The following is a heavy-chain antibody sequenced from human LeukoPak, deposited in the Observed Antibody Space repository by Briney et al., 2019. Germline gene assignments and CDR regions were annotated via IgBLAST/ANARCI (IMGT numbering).Heavy chain of an antibody. V-gene: IGHV3-23*01. J-gene: IGHJ6*02. CDR2: ISGSGGST. CDR1: GFTFSSYA. CDR3: AKVSAAAGTSYYYGMDV. Sequence: SGGSLRLSCAASGFTFSSYAMSWVRQAPGKGLEWVSAISGSGGSTYYADSVKGRFTISRDNSKNTLYLQMNSLRAEDTAVYYCAKVSAAAGTSYYYGMDVWGQGTTVTVSS. D-gene: IGHD6-13*01.